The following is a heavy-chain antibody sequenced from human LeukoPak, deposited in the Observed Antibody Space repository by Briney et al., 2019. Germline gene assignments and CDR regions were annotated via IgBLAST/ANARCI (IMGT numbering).Heavy chain of an antibody. J-gene: IGHJ4*02. Sequence: GGSLRLSCAASGFTFRSYAMSWVRQAPGKGLEWVSAISGSGGSTYYADSVKGRFTISRDNSKNTLYLQMNSPRAEDTAVYYCAKLPRYYDILTGYYLIDYWGQGTLVTVSS. CDR2: ISGSGGST. CDR1: GFTFRSYA. CDR3: AKLPRYYDILTGYYLIDY. V-gene: IGHV3-23*01. D-gene: IGHD3-9*01.